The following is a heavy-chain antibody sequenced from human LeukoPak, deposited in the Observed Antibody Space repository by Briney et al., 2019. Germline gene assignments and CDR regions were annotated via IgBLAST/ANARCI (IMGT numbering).Heavy chain of an antibody. CDR1: GYTFTSYY. Sequence: ASVKVSCKASGYTFTSYYMHWVRQAPGQGLEWMGIINPSGGSTSYAQKFQGRVTMTRDMSTSTVYMELSSLRSEDTAVYYCATPRWRVSGFENLREFDPWGQGTLVTVSS. J-gene: IGHJ5*02. D-gene: IGHD3-10*01. CDR2: INPSGGST. CDR3: ATPRWRVSGFENLREFDP. V-gene: IGHV1-46*01.